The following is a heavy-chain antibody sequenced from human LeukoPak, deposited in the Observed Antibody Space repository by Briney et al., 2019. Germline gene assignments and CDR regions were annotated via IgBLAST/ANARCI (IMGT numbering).Heavy chain of an antibody. Sequence: ASVKVSFKVSRNTLTELSIHWVRQAPGKGLEWMGGFDPEDGEIIYAQNLEGRVIMTEDTSRDTAYMELSSLRSEDTAVYYCATIGGVTPDYWGQGTQVTVSS. D-gene: IGHD3-16*01. V-gene: IGHV1-24*01. J-gene: IGHJ4*02. CDR1: RNTLTELS. CDR3: ATIGGVTPDY. CDR2: FDPEDGEI.